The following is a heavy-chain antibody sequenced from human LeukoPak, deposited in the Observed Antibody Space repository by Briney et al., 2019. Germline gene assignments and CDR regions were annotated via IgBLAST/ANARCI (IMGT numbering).Heavy chain of an antibody. CDR3: ARVGDLVPAATEYYYYYYMDV. CDR1: GGTFSSYA. CDR2: IIPIFGTA. J-gene: IGHJ6*03. D-gene: IGHD2-2*01. Sequence: SVKVSCKASGGTFSSYAISWVRQAPGQGLEWMGGIIPIFGTANYAQKFQGRVTITADESTSTAYMELSSLRSEDTAVYYCARVGDLVPAATEYYYYYYMDVWGKGTTVTVPS. V-gene: IGHV1-69*01.